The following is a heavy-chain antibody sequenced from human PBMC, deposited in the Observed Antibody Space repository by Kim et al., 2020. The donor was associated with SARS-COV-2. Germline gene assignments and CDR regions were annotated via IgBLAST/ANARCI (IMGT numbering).Heavy chain of an antibody. J-gene: IGHJ2*01. Sequence: SETLSLTCAVYGGSFSGYYWSWIRQPPGKGLEWIGDINHSGSTNYNPSLKSRVTISVDTSKNQFSLKLSSVTAADTAVYYCARTRGGATGYFDPWGRGTLVTVSS. CDR2: INHSGST. D-gene: IGHD1-26*01. CDR1: GGSFSGYY. V-gene: IGHV4-34*01. CDR3: ARTRGGATGYFDP.